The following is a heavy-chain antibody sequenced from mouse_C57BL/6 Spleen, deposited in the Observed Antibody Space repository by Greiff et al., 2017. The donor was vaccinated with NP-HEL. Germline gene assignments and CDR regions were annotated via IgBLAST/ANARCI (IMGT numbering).Heavy chain of an antibody. CDR1: GYTFTDYE. Sequence: QVQLQQSGAELVRPGASVTLSCKASGYTFTDYEMHWVKQTPVHGLEWIGAIDPETGGTAYNQKFKGKAILTADKSSSTAYMELRSLTSEDSAVYYCTRKATMVRRGGYYYAMDYWGQGTSVTVSS. CDR2: IDPETGGT. D-gene: IGHD2-1*01. V-gene: IGHV1-15*01. J-gene: IGHJ4*01. CDR3: TRKATMVRRGGYYYAMDY.